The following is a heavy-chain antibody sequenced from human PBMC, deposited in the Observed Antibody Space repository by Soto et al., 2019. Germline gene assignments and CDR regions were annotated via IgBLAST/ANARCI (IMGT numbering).Heavy chain of an antibody. CDR1: GYTFTGYY. CDR3: ATPPSIQLWLRY. J-gene: IGHJ4*02. D-gene: IGHD5-18*01. V-gene: IGHV1-2*02. Sequence: ASVKVSCKASGYTFTGYYMHWVRQAPGQGLEWMGWINPNSGGTNYAQKFQGRVTKTRDTSISTAYMELSRLRSDDTAVYYCATPPSIQLWLRYWGQGTLVTVSS. CDR2: INPNSGGT.